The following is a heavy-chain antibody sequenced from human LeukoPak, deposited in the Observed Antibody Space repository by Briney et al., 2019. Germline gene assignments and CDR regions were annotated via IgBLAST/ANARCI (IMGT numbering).Heavy chain of an antibody. CDR3: AKDMGYSGNYRTPDY. J-gene: IGHJ4*02. CDR1: GFTFSTYG. Sequence: QTGGSLRLSCAASGFTFSTYGMHWVRQAPGKGLEWVAVISYDGSNEYYADSVKGRFTISRDNAKNSLYLQMNSLRAEDTALYYCAKDMGYSGNYRTPDYWGQGTLVTVSS. V-gene: IGHV3-30*18. CDR2: ISYDGSNE. D-gene: IGHD1-26*01.